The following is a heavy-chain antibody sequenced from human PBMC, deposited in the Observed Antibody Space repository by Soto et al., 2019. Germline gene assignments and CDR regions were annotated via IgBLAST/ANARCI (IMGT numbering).Heavy chain of an antibody. V-gene: IGHV6-1*01. Sequence: SRTLSLTCAISGDSVSSNTAAWNWIRSSPSRGLEWLGRTYYRSNWRHDYAVSVKSRITVNPDTSKIHFSLQLNSVTPDDTAVYYCARGVAGSGFDLWGQGTLVTVSS. CDR2: TYYRSNWRH. CDR3: ARGVAGSGFDL. D-gene: IGHD6-19*01. CDR1: GDSVSSNTAA. J-gene: IGHJ4*02.